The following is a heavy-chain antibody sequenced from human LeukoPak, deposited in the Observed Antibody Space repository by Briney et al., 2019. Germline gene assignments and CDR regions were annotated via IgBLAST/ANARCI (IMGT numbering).Heavy chain of an antibody. V-gene: IGHV3-15*01. J-gene: IGHJ5*02. CDR2: IKSKTDGGTT. CDR3: ARETQQLGDNWFDP. Sequence: GGSLRLSCAASGFTFSNAWMSWVRQAPGKGLEWVGRIKSKTDGGTTDYAAPVKGRFTISRDNSKNTLYLQMNSLRAEDTAVYYCARETQQLGDNWFDPWGQGTLVTVSS. CDR1: GFTFSNAW. D-gene: IGHD6-13*01.